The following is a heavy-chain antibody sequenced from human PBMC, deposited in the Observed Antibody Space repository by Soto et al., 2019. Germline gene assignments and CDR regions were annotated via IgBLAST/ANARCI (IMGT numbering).Heavy chain of an antibody. J-gene: IGHJ6*02. Sequence: SETLSLTCAVPGGSISSGGYSWSWIRQPPGKGLEWIGYIYHSGSTYYNPSLKSRVTISVDRSKNQFSLKLSSVTAADTAVYYCAGNNGVEDYYGMDVWGQGNTVTVSS. V-gene: IGHV4-30-2*01. CDR2: IYHSGST. D-gene: IGHD3-3*01. CDR3: AGNNGVEDYYGMDV. CDR1: GGSISSGGYS.